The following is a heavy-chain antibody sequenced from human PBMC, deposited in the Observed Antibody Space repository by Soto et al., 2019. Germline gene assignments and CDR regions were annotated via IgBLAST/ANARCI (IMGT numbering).Heavy chain of an antibody. V-gene: IGHV3-48*01. CDR3: ARPRGYSYVLPDY. D-gene: IGHD5-18*01. J-gene: IGHJ4*02. CDR1: GFTFSSYN. CDR2: ISSSSGTI. Sequence: EVQLVESGGGLVQPGGSLRLSCSASGFTFSSYNMNWVRQAPGKGLEWVSYISSSSGTIYYVDSVKGRFTISRDNAKNSLYLQINSLRAEDTAVYYCARPRGYSYVLPDYWGQGTLVTVSS.